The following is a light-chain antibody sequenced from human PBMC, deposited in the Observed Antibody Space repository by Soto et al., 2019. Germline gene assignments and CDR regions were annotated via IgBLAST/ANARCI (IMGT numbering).Light chain of an antibody. CDR2: DPS. V-gene: IGKV3-11*01. J-gene: IGKJ5*01. CDR3: QQRSNWPIT. Sequence: DIVLTQCPRTLSLSPGARANFSCRANRTISSAYVDWYQQKPGQAPRXXIYDPSNRATGIPARLSGSGSGTDFTLTISSLEPEDFAVYYCQQRSNWPITVGQGTRLEI. CDR1: RTISSAY.